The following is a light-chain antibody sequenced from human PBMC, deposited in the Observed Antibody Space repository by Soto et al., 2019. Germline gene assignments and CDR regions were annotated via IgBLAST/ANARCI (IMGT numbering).Light chain of an antibody. V-gene: IGLV2-23*03. J-gene: IGLJ1*01. CDR2: EGT. CDR1: NRDVASYNL. CDR3: CSYAGTATV. Sequence: QSALTQPASVSGSPGQSITISCTGTNRDVASYNLVSWFRQHPGEAPKLIVYEGTKRPSGVSNRFSGSKAGNPASLTISGLQAEDEANYYCCSYAGTATVFGTGTKLTVL.